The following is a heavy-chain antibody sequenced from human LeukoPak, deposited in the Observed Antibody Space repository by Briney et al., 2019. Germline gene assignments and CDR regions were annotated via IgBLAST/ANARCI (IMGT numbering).Heavy chain of an antibody. J-gene: IGHJ2*01. CDR3: ARGHHGDYDRAVDL. CDR1: GGSFSGYY. CDR2: INHSGST. Sequence: SETLSLTCAVYGGSFSGYYWSWIRQPPGKGLEWIGEINHSGSTNYNPSLKSRVTISVDTSKNQFSLKLSSVTAADTAVYYCARGHHGDYDRAVDLWGRGTLVTVSS. V-gene: IGHV4-34*01. D-gene: IGHD4-17*01.